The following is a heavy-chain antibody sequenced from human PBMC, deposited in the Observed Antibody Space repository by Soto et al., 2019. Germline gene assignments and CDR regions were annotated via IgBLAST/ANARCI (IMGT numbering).Heavy chain of an antibody. J-gene: IGHJ4*02. Sequence: AGESLQISFTASGFTFNDYTLSWVRQAPGKGLEWVGFIRSKAYGGTTEYAASVKGRFTISRDDSKSIAYLQMNSLKTEDTAVYYCTAAKVYPYLDFDYWGQGTLVTLSS. CDR1: GFTFNDYT. CDR2: IRSKAYGGTT. CDR3: TAAKVYPYLDFDY. D-gene: IGHD2-2*01. V-gene: IGHV3-49*04.